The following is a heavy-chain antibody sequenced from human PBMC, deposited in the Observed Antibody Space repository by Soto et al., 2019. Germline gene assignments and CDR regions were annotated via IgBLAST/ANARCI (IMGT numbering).Heavy chain of an antibody. CDR1: GYTFTSYG. D-gene: IGHD2-15*01. V-gene: IGHV1-18*01. Sequence: QVQLVQSGAEVKKPGASVKVSCKASGYTFTSYGISWVRQAPGQGLEWMGWISADNGNKNYAQKLQGRVTMTTDIATSTAYMELRSLRSDDTAVYYCVVAAQPYYFDYWGQGTLVTVSS. CDR3: VVAAQPYYFDY. CDR2: ISADNGNK. J-gene: IGHJ4*02.